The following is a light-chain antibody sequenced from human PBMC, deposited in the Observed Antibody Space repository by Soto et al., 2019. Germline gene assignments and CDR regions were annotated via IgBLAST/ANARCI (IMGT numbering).Light chain of an antibody. Sequence: DIQMTQSPSSLSASVGDRVTITCRASQSISSYLNWYQQKPGKAPKPLIYAASSLQSGVPSRFSGSGSGTDFTLTISSLQPEDFATYYCQQSYSTPYTFGQGTELEIK. J-gene: IGKJ2*01. V-gene: IGKV1-39*01. CDR3: QQSYSTPYT. CDR2: AAS. CDR1: QSISSY.